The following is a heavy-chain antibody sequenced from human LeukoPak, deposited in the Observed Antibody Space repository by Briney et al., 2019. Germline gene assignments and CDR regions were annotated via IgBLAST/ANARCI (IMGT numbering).Heavy chain of an antibody. CDR2: ISSSSTYM. CDR3: PRDIGDDS. Sequence: GGSLRLSCAASGFTFSSYAMSWVRQAPGRGLEWVSCISSSSTYMLYADSAKGRFTISRDNAKNSLYLQMNSLRAEDTAVYYCPRDIGDDSWGQGTLVTVSS. J-gene: IGHJ4*02. D-gene: IGHD2-21*01. CDR1: GFTFSSYA. V-gene: IGHV3-21*01.